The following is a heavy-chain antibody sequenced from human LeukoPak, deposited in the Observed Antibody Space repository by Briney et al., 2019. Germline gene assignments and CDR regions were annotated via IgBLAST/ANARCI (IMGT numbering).Heavy chain of an antibody. J-gene: IGHJ6*03. Sequence: SETLSLTCTVSGGSISSYYWSWIRQPAGKGLEWIGRIYTSGSTNYNPSLKSRVTMSVDTSKNQFSLKLSSVTAADTAVHYCARGRFGYCSSTSCRSHYYYYYYMDVWGKGTTVTVSS. CDR1: GGSISSYY. V-gene: IGHV4-4*07. CDR2: IYTSGST. D-gene: IGHD2-2*03. CDR3: ARGRFGYCSSTSCRSHYYYYYYMDV.